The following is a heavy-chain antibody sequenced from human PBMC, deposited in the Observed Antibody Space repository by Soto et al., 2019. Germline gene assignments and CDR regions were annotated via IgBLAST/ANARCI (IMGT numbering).Heavy chain of an antibody. J-gene: IGHJ6*02. CDR2: INPNSGGT. V-gene: IGHV1-2*02. CDR3: ARDGEWLQRYYYYYNGMDV. Sequence: QVQLVQSGAEVKKPGASVKVSCKASGYIFSGYYMYWVRQAPGQGLEWMGWINPNSGGTNYGQKFQGRVTMTRDTSISTAYMELSRLRSDDTAVYYCARDGEWLQRYYYYYNGMDVWGQGTTVTVSS. D-gene: IGHD5-12*01. CDR1: GYIFSGYY.